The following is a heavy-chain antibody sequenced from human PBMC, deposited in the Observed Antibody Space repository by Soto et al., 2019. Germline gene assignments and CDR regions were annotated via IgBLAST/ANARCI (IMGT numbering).Heavy chain of an antibody. CDR3: ERDAGYGYGMDF. V-gene: IGHV3-48*01. CDR2: ISGASGTI. CDR1: GFTFRNYN. Sequence: SGGSLRLSCAASGFTFRNYNMNWVRQAPGKGLEWLSYISGASGTIYYADSMQGRFTISRDNAKNSLYLQMNSLRAEDTAMYYCERDAGYGYGMDFWGQVNTVPVSS. J-gene: IGHJ6*02. D-gene: IGHD2-15*01.